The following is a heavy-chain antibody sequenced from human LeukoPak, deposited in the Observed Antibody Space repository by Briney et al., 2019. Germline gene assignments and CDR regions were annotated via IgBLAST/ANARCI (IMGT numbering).Heavy chain of an antibody. CDR3: ASSHDSSGND. V-gene: IGHV3-7*01. D-gene: IGHD3-22*01. J-gene: IGHJ4*02. CDR1: GFTFSSYG. Sequence: PGGSLRLSCAASGFTFSSYGMHWVRQAPGKGLEWVASIKYDGSHKYYVDSVKGRFTISRDNAKNSVYLHMNSLRVDDTAVYFCASSHDSSGNDWGQGTMVTVSS. CDR2: IKYDGSHK.